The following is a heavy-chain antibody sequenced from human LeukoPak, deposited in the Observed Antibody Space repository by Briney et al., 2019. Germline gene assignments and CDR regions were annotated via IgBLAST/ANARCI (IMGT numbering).Heavy chain of an antibody. Sequence: PGGSLRLSCAASGFTFSSYWMHWVRQAPGKGLVWVSRINTDGSSTSYADSVKGRFTISRDNSKNTLYLQMNSLRTEDAAVYYCARDSGFGVITAYYFDYWGQGTLVTVSS. D-gene: IGHD3-3*01. CDR2: INTDGSST. CDR1: GFTFSSYW. V-gene: IGHV3-74*01. J-gene: IGHJ4*02. CDR3: ARDSGFGVITAYYFDY.